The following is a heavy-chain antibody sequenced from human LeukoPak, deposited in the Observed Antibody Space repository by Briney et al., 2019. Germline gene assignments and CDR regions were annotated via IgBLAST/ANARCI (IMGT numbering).Heavy chain of an antibody. Sequence: QPGGSLRLSCAASGFTFSSYSMNWVRQAPGKGLEWVSYISSSSSTIYYADSVKGRFTISRDNAKNSLYLQMNSLRAEDTALYYCARDLGYCSGRACYSVFDYWGQGTLVTVAS. CDR1: GFTFSSYS. CDR3: ARDLGYCSGRACYSVFDY. CDR2: ISSSSSTI. D-gene: IGHD2-15*01. J-gene: IGHJ4*02. V-gene: IGHV3-48*01.